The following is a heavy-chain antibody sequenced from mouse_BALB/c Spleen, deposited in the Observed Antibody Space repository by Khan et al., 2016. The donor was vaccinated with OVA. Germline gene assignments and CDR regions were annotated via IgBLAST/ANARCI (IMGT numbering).Heavy chain of an antibody. CDR3: TRFPGGF. Sequence: QIQLVQSGPELKKPGETVKISCKASGYTFTNYVMNWVKQAPGKGLKWMGWINTYTGEPTYADDFKGRFAFSLETSASTAYLQINNLKKEDTATYFCTRFPGGFWGQGTTLTVSS. V-gene: IGHV9-3-1*01. J-gene: IGHJ2*01. CDR1: GYTFTNYV. CDR2: INTYTGEP.